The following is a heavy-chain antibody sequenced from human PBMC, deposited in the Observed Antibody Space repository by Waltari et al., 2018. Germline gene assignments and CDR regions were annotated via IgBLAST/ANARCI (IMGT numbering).Heavy chain of an antibody. CDR3: AKVGRYDFWSGYSYFDY. D-gene: IGHD3-3*01. V-gene: IGHV3-30*02. J-gene: IGHJ4*02. CDR1: GFTFSSYG. Sequence: QVQLVESGGGVVQPGGSLRLSCAASGFTFSSYGMHWVRQAPGKGLEWVAFIRYDGSNKYYADSVKGRFTISRDNSKNTLYLQMNSLRAEDTAVYYCAKVGRYDFWSGYSYFDYWCQGTLVTVSS. CDR2: IRYDGSNK.